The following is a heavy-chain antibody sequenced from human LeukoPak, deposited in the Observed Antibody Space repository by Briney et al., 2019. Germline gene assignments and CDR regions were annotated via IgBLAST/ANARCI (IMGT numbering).Heavy chain of an antibody. D-gene: IGHD3-22*01. CDR2: ISAYNGNT. CDR1: GYTFTSYG. CDR3: ASLKNSYDSSGYLVTDAFDI. Sequence: ASVKVSCTASGYTFTSYGISWVRQAPGQGLEWMGWISAYNGNTNYAQKLQGRVTMTTDTSTSTAYMELRSLRSDDTAVYYCASLKNSYDSSGYLVTDAFDIWGQGTMVTVSS. V-gene: IGHV1-18*01. J-gene: IGHJ3*02.